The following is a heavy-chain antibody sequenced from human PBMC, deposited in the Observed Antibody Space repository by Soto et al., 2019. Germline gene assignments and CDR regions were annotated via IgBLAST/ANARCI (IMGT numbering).Heavy chain of an antibody. CDR2: INSDGSST. V-gene: IGHV3-74*01. J-gene: IGHJ5*02. D-gene: IGHD2-2*01. CDR1: GFTFSSYW. CDR3: ARVGVVVPAVGWFDP. Sequence: GGSLRLSCAASGFTFSSYWMHWVRQAPGKGLVWVSRINSDGSSTSYADSVKGRFTISRDNAKNTLYLQMNSLRAEDTAVYYCARVGVVVPAVGWFDPWGQGTPVTVSS.